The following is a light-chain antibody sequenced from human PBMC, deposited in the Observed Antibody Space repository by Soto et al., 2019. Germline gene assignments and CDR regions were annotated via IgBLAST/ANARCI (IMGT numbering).Light chain of an antibody. CDR3: QQYETFSGT. J-gene: IGKJ1*01. V-gene: IGKV1-5*01. CDR2: DAS. Sequence: DIQMTQSPSTLSASVGDRVTITCRASQSISSWLAWYQQKPVKAPKLLIYDASALPRGVPARFSGSGSGTKFTLTIASLQPDDFATYYCQQYETFSGTFGPGTKVDIK. CDR1: QSISSW.